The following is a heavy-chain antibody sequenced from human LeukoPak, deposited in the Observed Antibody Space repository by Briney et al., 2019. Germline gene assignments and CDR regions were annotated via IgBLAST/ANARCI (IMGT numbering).Heavy chain of an antibody. CDR1: GFTFSSYG. V-gene: IGHV3-33*01. Sequence: PGRSLRLSCAASGFTFSSYGMHWVRQAPGKGLEWVAVIWYDGSNKYYADSVKGRFTISRDNSKNTLYLQMNSLRAEDTAVYYCARDGRYCSSTSCYRVNWFDPWGQGTLVTVSS. CDR2: IWYDGSNK. CDR3: ARDGRYCSSTSCYRVNWFDP. J-gene: IGHJ5*02. D-gene: IGHD2-2*02.